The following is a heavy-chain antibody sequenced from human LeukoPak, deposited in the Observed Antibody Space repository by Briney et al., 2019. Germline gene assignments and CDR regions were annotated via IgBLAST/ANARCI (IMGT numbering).Heavy chain of an antibody. CDR1: GFTVSSNY. D-gene: IGHD3-16*01. V-gene: IGHV3-66*01. CDR3: ATEDLGDTTPWY. J-gene: IGHJ4*02. Sequence: GGSLRLSCAASGFTVSSNYMSWVRQAPGKGLEWVSVIYSGGSTYYADSVKGRFTISRDNSKNTLYLQMNSLRAEDTAVYYCATEDLGDTTPWYWGQGTLVTVSS. CDR2: IYSGGST.